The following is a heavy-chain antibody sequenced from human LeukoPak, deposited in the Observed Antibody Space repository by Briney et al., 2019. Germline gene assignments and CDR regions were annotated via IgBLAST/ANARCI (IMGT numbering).Heavy chain of an antibody. CDR1: GGTFNNYT. D-gene: IGHD3-10*01. J-gene: IGHJ5*02. CDR3: ARVTGFEELLPYNWFDL. V-gene: IGHV1-69*10. Sequence: SVTVSYKASGGTFNNYTRSWVGQAPGQGMEWMGGIIPILGIANYAQKFQGRVTITADKSTSTAYLELSSLRSEDTAVYYCARVTGFEELLPYNWFDLWGQGTLVPVSS. CDR2: IIPILGIA.